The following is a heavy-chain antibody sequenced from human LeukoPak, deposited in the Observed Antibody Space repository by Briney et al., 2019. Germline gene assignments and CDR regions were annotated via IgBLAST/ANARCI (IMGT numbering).Heavy chain of an antibody. CDR2: INPNSGSK. CDR1: GYTYTGYF. CDR3: AREGSVYCSGGSCYDGANWFDP. D-gene: IGHD2-15*01. Sequence: ASVTVSCQACGYTYTGYFMHWVQQAPGQGLDWMGWINPNSGSKNYAQKLQGRVTLPRDTSISTAYRELSRLRSDDTAVYYCAREGSVYCSGGSCYDGANWFDPWGQGTLVTVSS. V-gene: IGHV1-2*02. J-gene: IGHJ5*02.